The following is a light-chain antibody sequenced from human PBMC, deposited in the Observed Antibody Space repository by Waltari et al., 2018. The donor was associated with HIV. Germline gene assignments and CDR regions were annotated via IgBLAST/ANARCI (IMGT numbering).Light chain of an antibody. CDR2: GAS. V-gene: IGKV4-1*01. Sequence: DIVMTQSPESLTVSLGARATINCRASRPVLSESDNRNYLAWYQQKPGQSPNVLIYGASTRQSGVPNRFSASGSGTNFSLTISSLQAEDVALYYCQQYFTVRPTFGGGTKVEI. CDR3: QQYFTVRPT. CDR1: RPVLSESDNRNY. J-gene: IGKJ4*01.